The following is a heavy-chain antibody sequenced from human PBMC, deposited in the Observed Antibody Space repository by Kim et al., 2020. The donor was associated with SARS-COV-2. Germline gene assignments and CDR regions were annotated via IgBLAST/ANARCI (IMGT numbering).Heavy chain of an antibody. D-gene: IGHD6-6*01. J-gene: IGHJ6*02. Sequence: GESLKISCKGSGYSFTSYWISWVRQMPGKGLEWMGRIDPSDSYTNYSPSFQGHVTISADKSISTAYLQWSSLKASDTAMYYCATLTTIAARPGYYGMDVWGQGTTVTVSS. CDR1: GYSFTSYW. CDR3: ATLTTIAARPGYYGMDV. V-gene: IGHV5-10-1*01. CDR2: IDPSDSYT.